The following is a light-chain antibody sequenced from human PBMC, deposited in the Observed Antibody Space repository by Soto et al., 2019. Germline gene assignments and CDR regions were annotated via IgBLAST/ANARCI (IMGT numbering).Light chain of an antibody. Sequence: QYALTQPASVSGSPGQSITISCTGTSSDVGSYNLVSWYQQHPAKAPKLMIDDGSKRPLGISSWFSGTKSGNTASLTISGLQAEDEADFYCCSYASSGTYVFGTGTKVTVL. J-gene: IGLJ1*01. CDR1: SSDVGSYNL. V-gene: IGLV2-23*01. CDR3: CSYASSGTYV. CDR2: DGS.